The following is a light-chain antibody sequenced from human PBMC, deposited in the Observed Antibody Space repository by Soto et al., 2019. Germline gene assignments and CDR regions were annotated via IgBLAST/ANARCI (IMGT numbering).Light chain of an antibody. J-gene: IGLJ2*01. CDR3: QTWGTGIHVV. CDR2: LNSDGSH. Sequence: QPVLTQSPSASASLGASVKLTCTLSSGHSSYAIAWHQQQPEKGPRYLMKLNSDGSHSKGDGIPDRFSGSSSGAERYLTISRLQSEDEAAYYCQTWGTGIHVVFGGGTQLTVL. CDR1: SGHSSYA. V-gene: IGLV4-69*01.